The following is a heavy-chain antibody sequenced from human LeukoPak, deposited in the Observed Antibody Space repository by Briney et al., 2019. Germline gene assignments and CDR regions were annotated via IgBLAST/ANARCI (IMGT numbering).Heavy chain of an antibody. CDR2: IYTSGST. V-gene: IGHV4-4*07. CDR1: GGSISSYY. CDR3: ARNPRSGYYTSSVYYYMDV. Sequence: SETLSLTCTVSGGSISSYYWSWIRQPAGKGLEWIGRIYTSGSTNYNPSLKSRVTMSVDTSKNQFSLKLSSVTAADTAVYYCARNPRSGYYTSSVYYYMDVWGKGTTVTVSS. D-gene: IGHD3-3*01. J-gene: IGHJ6*03.